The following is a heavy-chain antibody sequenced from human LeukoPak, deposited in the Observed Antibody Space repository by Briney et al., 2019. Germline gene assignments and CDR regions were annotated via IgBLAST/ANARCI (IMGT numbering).Heavy chain of an antibody. V-gene: IGHV3-21*01. CDR3: AREVGRFLEWLPTYYFDY. D-gene: IGHD3-3*01. CDR1: GFTFSSYS. J-gene: IGHJ4*02. Sequence: GGSLRLSCAASGFTFSSYSMNWVRQAPGKGLEWVSSISSSSRYIYYADSVQGRFTISRDNAKNSLYLQMNSLRAEDTAVYYCAREVGRFLEWLPTYYFDYWGQGTLVTVSS. CDR2: ISSSSRYI.